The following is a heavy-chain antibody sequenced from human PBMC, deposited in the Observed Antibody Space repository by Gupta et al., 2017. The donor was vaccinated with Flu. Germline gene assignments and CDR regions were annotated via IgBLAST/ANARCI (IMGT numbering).Heavy chain of an antibody. CDR2: IIPIFGTA. V-gene: IGHV1-69*06. CDR1: GGTFSSYA. CDR3: AIDTYYYGSGALGLYYFDY. D-gene: IGHD3-10*01. Sequence: QVQLVQSGAEVKKPGSSVKVSCKASGGTFSSYAISWVRQAPGQGLEWMGGIIPIFGTANYAQKFQGRVTITADKSTSTAYMELSSLRSEDTAVYYCAIDTYYYGSGALGLYYFDYWGQGTLVTVSS. J-gene: IGHJ4*02.